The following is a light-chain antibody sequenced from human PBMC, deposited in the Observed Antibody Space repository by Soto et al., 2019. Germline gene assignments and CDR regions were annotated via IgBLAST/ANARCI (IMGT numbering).Light chain of an antibody. V-gene: IGKV1-5*01. CDR3: RHYNSYPWT. CDR1: QTINNW. Sequence: DIQMTQSPSTLSASIGDRVTITCRASQTINNWLAWYQQKPGKAPNLLIYHASNLETGVPSRSSGSAFGTEFTLTISSLQPDDFATYYCRHYNSYPWTFGQGTKV. CDR2: HAS. J-gene: IGKJ1*01.